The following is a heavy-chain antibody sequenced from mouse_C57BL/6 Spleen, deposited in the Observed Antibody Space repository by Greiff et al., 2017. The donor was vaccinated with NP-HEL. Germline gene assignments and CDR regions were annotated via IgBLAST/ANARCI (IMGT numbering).Heavy chain of an antibody. J-gene: IGHJ4*01. V-gene: IGHV1-54*01. CDR3: ARYYYSSSFYAMDY. CDR2: INPGSGGT. Sequence: VQLQQSGAELVRPGTSVKVSCKASGYAFTNYLIEWVKQRPGQGLEWIGVINPGSGGTSYNEKFKGKAKLTADKSSSTAYMQLSSLTSGHSAVYLCARYYYSSSFYAMDYWGQGTSVTVSS. D-gene: IGHD1-1*01. CDR1: GYAFTNYL.